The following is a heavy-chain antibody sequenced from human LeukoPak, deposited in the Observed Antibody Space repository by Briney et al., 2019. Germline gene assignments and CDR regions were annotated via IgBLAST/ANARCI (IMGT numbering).Heavy chain of an antibody. Sequence: GGSLRLSCAASGFTFSSYSMNWVRQAPGKGLEWVSSISSSSSYIYYADSVKGRFTISRDNVKNSLYLQMNSLRAEDTAVYYCARDRGSSSSPLRGDWGQGTLVTVSS. CDR2: ISSSSSYI. CDR3: ARDRGSSSSPLRGD. CDR1: GFTFSSYS. J-gene: IGHJ4*02. V-gene: IGHV3-21*01. D-gene: IGHD6-6*01.